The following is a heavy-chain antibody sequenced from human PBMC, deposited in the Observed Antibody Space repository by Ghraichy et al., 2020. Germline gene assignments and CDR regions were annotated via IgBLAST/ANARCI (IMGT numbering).Heavy chain of an antibody. J-gene: IGHJ4*02. D-gene: IGHD3-22*01. V-gene: IGHV3-7*03. CDR1: GFTFSTYW. CDR3: AREAGYYYDSTGYYDF. Sequence: GGSLRLSCEASGFTFSTYWMTWVRQAPGKGLEWVANIRQDGGKKNYLDSVKGRFTVSRDNAKNSLYLQMSSLGAEDTVVYYCAREAGYYYDSTGYYDFWGQGTLVTVSS. CDR2: IRQDGGKK.